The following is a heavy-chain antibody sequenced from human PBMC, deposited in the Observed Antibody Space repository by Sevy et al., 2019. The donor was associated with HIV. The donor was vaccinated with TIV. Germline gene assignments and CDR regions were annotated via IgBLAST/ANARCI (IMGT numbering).Heavy chain of an antibody. D-gene: IGHD2-15*01. CDR3: AKDGIVVTSVFDI. CDR1: GFTFSSYV. J-gene: IGHJ3*02. V-gene: IGHV3-23*01. CDR2: ISANGGSA. Sequence: GGSLRLSCVTSGFTFSSYVMNWVRQAPGKGLEWVSGISANGGSAYYVDSVKGRFTISRDNSKNTLYLQMNSLRAEDTAIYYCAKDGIVVTSVFDIWGQGTMVTVSS.